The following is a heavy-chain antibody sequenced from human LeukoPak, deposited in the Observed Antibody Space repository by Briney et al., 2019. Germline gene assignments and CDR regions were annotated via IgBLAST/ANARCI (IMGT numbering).Heavy chain of an antibody. J-gene: IGHJ6*02. CDR1: GFTLSSHA. V-gene: IGHV3-23*01. CDR2: VGGSSYYT. CDR3: ARGPFGEVVKWSAYYYYGMDV. D-gene: IGHD3-16*01. Sequence: PGGSLRLSCAASGFTLSSHAMNWVRQAPGKGLEWVSVVGGSSYYTHYADSVKGRFTISRDNSKNTLYLQMTSLRAEDTAVYYCARGPFGEVVKWSAYYYYGMDVWGQGTTVTVSS.